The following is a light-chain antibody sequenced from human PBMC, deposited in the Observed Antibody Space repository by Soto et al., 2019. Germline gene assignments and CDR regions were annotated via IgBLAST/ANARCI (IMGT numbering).Light chain of an antibody. Sequence: EVGQTQSPVSLPVSRGRPASISCRSSRSLVHITGNTFLSWFVQRPGQPPRLLVYKVSNRASGVPDRFSGSGSGTDFTLQIARVEAEDVGVYYCMLYTHWPHSFGQGTKLEIK. CDR2: KVS. CDR3: MLYTHWPHS. J-gene: IGKJ2*01. CDR1: RSLVHITGNTF. V-gene: IGKV2-30*02.